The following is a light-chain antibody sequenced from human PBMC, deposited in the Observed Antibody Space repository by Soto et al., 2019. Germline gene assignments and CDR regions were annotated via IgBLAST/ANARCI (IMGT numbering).Light chain of an antibody. CDR1: NSNIGNNY. CDR3: GTWETSLSVFV. Sequence: QSVLTQPPSVSAAPGQKVTISCSGTNSNIGNNYVSWYQQLPGTAPKLLIYDDDKRPSGIPDRFSGSKSGTSASLDITRLQSGDEADYYCGTWETSLSVFVFRTGTKVTVL. J-gene: IGLJ1*01. CDR2: DDD. V-gene: IGLV1-51*01.